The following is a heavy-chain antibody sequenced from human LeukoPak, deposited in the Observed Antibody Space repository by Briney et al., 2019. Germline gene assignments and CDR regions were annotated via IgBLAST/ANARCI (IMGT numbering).Heavy chain of an antibody. D-gene: IGHD6-19*01. J-gene: IGHJ3*02. CDR1: GGSISSYY. V-gene: IGHV4-59*08. Sequence: SETLSLTCTVSGGSISSYYWSWIRQPPGKGLEWIGYIYYSGSTNYNPSLKSRVTISVDTPKNQFSLKLSSVTAADTAVYYCASEAVADDAFDIWGQGTMVTVSS. CDR3: ASEAVADDAFDI. CDR2: IYYSGST.